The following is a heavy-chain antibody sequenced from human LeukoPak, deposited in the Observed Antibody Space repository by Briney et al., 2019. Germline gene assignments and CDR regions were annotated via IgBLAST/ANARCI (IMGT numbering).Heavy chain of an antibody. Sequence: KPSETLSLTCTVSGGSISSSSYYWGWIRQPPGKGLEWIGYIYYSGSTYYNPSLKSRVTISVDTSKNQFSLKLSSVTAADAAVYYCARGGLLDFWSGSLDYWGQGTLVTVSS. V-gene: IGHV4-30-4*08. D-gene: IGHD3-3*01. CDR2: IYYSGST. CDR1: GGSISSSSYY. J-gene: IGHJ4*02. CDR3: ARGGLLDFWSGSLDY.